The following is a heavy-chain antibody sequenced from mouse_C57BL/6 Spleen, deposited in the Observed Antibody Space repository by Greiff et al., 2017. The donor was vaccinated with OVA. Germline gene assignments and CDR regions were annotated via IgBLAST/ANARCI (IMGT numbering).Heavy chain of an antibody. D-gene: IGHD1-1*01. Sequence: QVQLQQSGAELVRPGASVTLSCKASGYTFTDYEMHWVKLTPVHGLEWIGAIDPETGGTAYNQKFKGKAILTADKSSSTAYMELRSLTSEDSAVYYCTRRGYYGSTLDYWGQGTTLTVSS. CDR3: TRRGYYGSTLDY. CDR1: GYTFTDYE. J-gene: IGHJ2*01. V-gene: IGHV1-15*01. CDR2: IDPETGGT.